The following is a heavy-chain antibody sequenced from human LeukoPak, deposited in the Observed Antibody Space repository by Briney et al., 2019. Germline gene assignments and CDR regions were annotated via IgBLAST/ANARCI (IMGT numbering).Heavy chain of an antibody. Sequence: SQTLALTCTFSGASISTGGYYWTWIRQPPGGGLEWIGYIYYTGSIDYNPSLKSRLTISLDKSKNQFSLKLSSVTAADTAIYYCARDLSYYFGSGTSALDVWGQGTAVTVSS. J-gene: IGHJ6*02. CDR3: ARDLSYYFGSGTSALDV. CDR2: IYYTGSI. D-gene: IGHD3-10*01. V-gene: IGHV4-31*03. CDR1: GASISTGGYY.